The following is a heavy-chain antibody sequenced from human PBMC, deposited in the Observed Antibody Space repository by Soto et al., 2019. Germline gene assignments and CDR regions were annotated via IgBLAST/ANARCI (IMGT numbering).Heavy chain of an antibody. V-gene: IGHV3-7*04. J-gene: IGHJ5*02. CDR3: ARGWLDP. Sequence: DSVKGRFTISRDNAKKSLFLQMNSLRAEDTAVYFCARGWLDPWGRGTLVTVSS.